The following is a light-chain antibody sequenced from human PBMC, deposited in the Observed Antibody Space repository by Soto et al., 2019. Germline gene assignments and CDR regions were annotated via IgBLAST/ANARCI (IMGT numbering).Light chain of an antibody. J-gene: IGKJ1*01. V-gene: IGKV3-15*01. Sequence: EIVMTQSPATLSVSPVERAILSCTASQSVSTYLAWYQQKPGQAPRLLIYNASTRAAGIPARFSGSGSGTEFTLTISSLQSEDFAVYYCQEYDNWPPWTFGQGTRVEIK. CDR1: QSVSTY. CDR2: NAS. CDR3: QEYDNWPPWT.